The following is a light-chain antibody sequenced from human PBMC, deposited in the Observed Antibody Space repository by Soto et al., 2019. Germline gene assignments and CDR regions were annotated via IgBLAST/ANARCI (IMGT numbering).Light chain of an antibody. V-gene: IGKV1-39*01. Sequence: DIQMTQSPSSLSASVGDRVTITCRASQRVGSYLKWYQQKPGKAPTLLIYSASELQSGVSSRFSGSGSGTDFTLTIRNLQPEDFAVYYCQQSHNTPLTFGQGTKVDIK. CDR2: SAS. J-gene: IGKJ1*01. CDR1: QRVGSY. CDR3: QQSHNTPLT.